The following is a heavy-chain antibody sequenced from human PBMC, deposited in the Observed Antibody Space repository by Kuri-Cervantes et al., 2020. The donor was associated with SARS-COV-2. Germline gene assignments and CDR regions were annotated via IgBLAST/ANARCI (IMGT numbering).Heavy chain of an antibody. CDR3: ARERGRGGVLYGSGAQGGFDD. CDR1: GGSISSYY. D-gene: IGHD6-19*01. CDR2: IYYSGST. V-gene: IGHV4-59*01. J-gene: IGHJ4*01. Sequence: SETLSLTCTVSGGSISSYYWSWMRQPPGKGLEWSGDIYYSGSTNYNPSLKSRVTIAVDTSKNPFSLKLSSVTSADTAVYYCARERGRGGVLYGSGAQGGFDDWGQGTMVTVSS.